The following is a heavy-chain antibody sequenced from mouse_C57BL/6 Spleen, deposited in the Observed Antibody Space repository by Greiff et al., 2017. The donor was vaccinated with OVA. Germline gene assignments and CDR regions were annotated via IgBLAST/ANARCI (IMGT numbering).Heavy chain of an antibody. J-gene: IGHJ4*01. CDR1: GFSLTSYG. CDR2: IWSDGST. D-gene: IGHD2-1*01. CDR3: ARHGGNYDAMDY. Sequence: VKLVESGPGLVAPSQSLSITCTVSGFSLTSYGVHWVRQPPGKGLEWLVVIWSDGSTTYNSALKSRLGISKDNSKSQVFLKRNSLQTDDTAMYYCARHGGNYDAMDYWGQGTSVTVSS. V-gene: IGHV2-6-1*01.